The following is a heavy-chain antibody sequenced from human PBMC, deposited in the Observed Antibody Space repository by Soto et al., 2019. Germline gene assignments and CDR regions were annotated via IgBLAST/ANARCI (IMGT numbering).Heavy chain of an antibody. CDR2: INHSGST. J-gene: IGHJ6*02. CDR1: GGSFSGYY. CDR3: ARDDYGDRYYFYGMDV. V-gene: IGHV4-34*01. Sequence: QVQLQQWGAGLLKPSETLSLTCAVYGGSFSGYYWSWIRQPPGKGLEWIGEINHSGSTNYNPSLKSRVTISVDTSKNQFSLKLSSVTAADTAVHYCARDDYGDRYYFYGMDVWGQGTTVTVSS. D-gene: IGHD4-17*01.